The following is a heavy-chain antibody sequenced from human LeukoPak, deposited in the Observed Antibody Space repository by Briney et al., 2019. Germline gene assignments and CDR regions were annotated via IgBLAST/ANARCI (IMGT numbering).Heavy chain of an antibody. Sequence: TGGSLRLSCAASGFTFSSYGMHWVRQAPGKGLEWVAVIWYDGSNKYYADSVKGRFTISRDNSKNTLYLQMNSLRAEDTAVYYCARSRYDILTGYYRVPLPYYFDYWGQGTLVTVSS. CDR1: GFTFSSYG. J-gene: IGHJ4*02. D-gene: IGHD3-9*01. CDR3: ARSRYDILTGYYRVPLPYYFDY. V-gene: IGHV3-33*01. CDR2: IWYDGSNK.